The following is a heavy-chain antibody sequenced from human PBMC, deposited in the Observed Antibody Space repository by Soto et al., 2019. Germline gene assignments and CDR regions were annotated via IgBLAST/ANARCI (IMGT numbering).Heavy chain of an antibody. CDR1: GGTFSSYA. CDR3: ARSLVVPAASYYYYGMDV. J-gene: IGHJ6*02. Sequence: VASVKVSCKASGGTFSSYAISWVRQAPGQGLEWMGGIIPIFGTANYAQKFQGRVTITADESTSTAYMELSSLRSEDTAVYYCARSLVVPAASYYYYGMDVWGQGTTVTVSS. D-gene: IGHD2-2*01. V-gene: IGHV1-69*13. CDR2: IIPIFGTA.